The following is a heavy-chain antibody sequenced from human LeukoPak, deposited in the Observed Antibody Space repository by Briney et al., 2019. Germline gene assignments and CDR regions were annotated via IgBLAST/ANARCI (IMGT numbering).Heavy chain of an antibody. CDR3: AKRSYYYYGMDV. CDR1: GGTFSSYA. CDR2: IIPILGIA. V-gene: IGHV1-69*04. J-gene: IGHJ6*02. Sequence: GSSVKVSCKASGGTFSSYAISWVRQAPGQGLEWMGRIIPILGIANYAQKFQGRVTITADKSTSTAYMELSSLRSEDTAVYYCAKRSYYYYGMDVWGQGTTVTVSS.